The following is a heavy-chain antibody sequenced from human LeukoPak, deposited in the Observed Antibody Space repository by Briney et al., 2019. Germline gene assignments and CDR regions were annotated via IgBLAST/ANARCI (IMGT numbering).Heavy chain of an antibody. V-gene: IGHV3-13*01. CDR2: IGTAGDT. Sequence: GGSLRLSCAASGFTFSSYDMHWVRQATGKGLEWVSAIGTAGDTYYPGSVKGRFTISRDNSKNTLYLQMNSLRAEDTAVYYCAKGIRSNYFVYWGQGTLVTVSS. CDR3: AKGIRSNYFVY. CDR1: GFTFSSYD. D-gene: IGHD2/OR15-2a*01. J-gene: IGHJ4*02.